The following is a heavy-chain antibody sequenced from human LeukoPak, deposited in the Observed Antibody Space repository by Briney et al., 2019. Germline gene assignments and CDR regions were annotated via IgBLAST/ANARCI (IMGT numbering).Heavy chain of an antibody. D-gene: IGHD6-19*01. V-gene: IGHV1-69*04. J-gene: IGHJ4*02. CDR3: ARLNSSGWNDY. Sequence: SVKVSCKASGGTFSSYAISWVRQAPGQGLEWMGRIIPILGIANYAQKFQGRVTITADKSTSTAYMELSSLRSEDTTVYYCARLNSSGWNDYWGQGTLVTVSS. CDR1: GGTFSSYA. CDR2: IIPILGIA.